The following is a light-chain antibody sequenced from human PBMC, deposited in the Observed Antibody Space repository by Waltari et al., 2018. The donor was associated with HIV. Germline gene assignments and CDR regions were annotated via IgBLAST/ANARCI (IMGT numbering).Light chain of an antibody. V-gene: IGKV3-20*01. J-gene: IGKJ5*01. CDR1: HSVSGSN. CDR3: QQFHNSLFI. Sequence: DIVLTQSPDTLSLSPGDRATLSCRASHSVSGSNLAWYQQKPGQPPRLLMFGTSTRATGTPDRVSGSGSGTDFTLTISGLGPEDFAVYHCQQFHNSLFIFGQGTRLEIK. CDR2: GTS.